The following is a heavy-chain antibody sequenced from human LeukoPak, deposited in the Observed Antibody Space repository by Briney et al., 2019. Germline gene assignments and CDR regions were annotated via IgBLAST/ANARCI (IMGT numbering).Heavy chain of an antibody. V-gene: IGHV4-59*08. Sequence: SETLSLTCTVSGGSISSYYWSWIRQPPGKGLEWIGYIYYSGSTNYNPSLKSRVTISVDTSKNQFSLKLSSVTAADTAVYYCERLSDPVVLAAIDYWGQGTLVTVSS. CDR1: GGSISSYY. CDR3: ERLSDPVVLAAIDY. CDR2: IYYSGST. D-gene: IGHD2-2*01. J-gene: IGHJ4*02.